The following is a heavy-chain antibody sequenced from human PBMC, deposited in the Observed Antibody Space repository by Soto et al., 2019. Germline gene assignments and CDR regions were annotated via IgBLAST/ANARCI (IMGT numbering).Heavy chain of an antibody. CDR1: GFTFSSYW. J-gene: IGHJ4*02. D-gene: IGHD2-8*01. Sequence: GGSLRLSCAASGFTFSSYWMSWVRQAPGKGLEWVANIKQDGSEKYYVDSVKGRFTISRDNAKNSLYLQMNSLRAEDTAVYYCARVRARPLYYLDYWGQGNLVTVS. V-gene: IGHV3-7*03. CDR3: ARVRARPLYYLDY. CDR2: IKQDGSEK.